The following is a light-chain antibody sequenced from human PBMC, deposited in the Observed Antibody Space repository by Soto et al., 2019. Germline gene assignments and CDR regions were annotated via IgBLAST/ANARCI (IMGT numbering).Light chain of an antibody. V-gene: IGKV4-1*01. J-gene: IGKJ1*01. CDR3: QQYYTTPVT. Sequence: DIVMTQSPGSLAVSLGERATINCKSSQTVLHGSNYLAWYQQKPGQPPKLLIYWASTRESGVPDRFSASGSGTDFTLTISSLQAEDVAVYYCQQYYTTPVTFGQGTEVEIK. CDR1: QTVLHGSNY. CDR2: WAS.